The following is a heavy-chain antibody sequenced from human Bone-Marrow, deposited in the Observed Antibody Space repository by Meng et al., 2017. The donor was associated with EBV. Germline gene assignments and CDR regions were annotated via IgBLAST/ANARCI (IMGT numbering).Heavy chain of an antibody. J-gene: IGHJ4*02. Sequence: IPFKCSCPSPVKPPQDPQLHSSFSAFATSTDGEGVGWLRQPPGKALEWLALIYWDDDKRYSPSLESRLTITKDTSKNQVVLTMTNMDPVDTATYYCAHRLSSGWYDYWGQGTLVTVSS. CDR2: IYWDDDK. V-gene: IGHV2-5*02. CDR1: AFATSTDGEG. D-gene: IGHD6-19*01. CDR3: AHRLSSGWYDY.